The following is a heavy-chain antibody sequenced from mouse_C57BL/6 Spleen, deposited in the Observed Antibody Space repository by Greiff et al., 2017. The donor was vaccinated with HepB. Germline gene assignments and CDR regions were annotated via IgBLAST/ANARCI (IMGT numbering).Heavy chain of an antibody. Sequence: EVKLVESGPELVKPGASVKISCKASGYSFTGYYMHWVKQSHGNILDWIGYIYPYNGVSSYNQKFKGKATLTVDKSSSTAYMELRSLTSEDSAVYYCAYDYDPYYYAMDYWGQGTSVTVSS. CDR3: AYDYDPYYYAMDY. CDR1: GYSFTGYY. V-gene: IGHV1-31*01. D-gene: IGHD2-4*01. J-gene: IGHJ4*01. CDR2: IYPYNGVS.